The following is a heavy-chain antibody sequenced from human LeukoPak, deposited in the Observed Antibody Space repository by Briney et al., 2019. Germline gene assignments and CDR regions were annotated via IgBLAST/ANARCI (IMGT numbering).Heavy chain of an antibody. CDR2: IWHDGKHE. V-gene: IGHV3-33*01. CDR3: ARDQSSRDYVFFHGMDV. CDR1: EFTFRDFG. Sequence: GESLRLSCAASEFTFRDFGIHWARQPPGKGLEGGAVIWHDGKHEYYADPVKGRFTISRDNSKNMAYLQMNSLRVEDTAAYYCARDQSSRDYVFFHGMDVWGQGTTVTVSS. D-gene: IGHD4-17*01. J-gene: IGHJ6*02.